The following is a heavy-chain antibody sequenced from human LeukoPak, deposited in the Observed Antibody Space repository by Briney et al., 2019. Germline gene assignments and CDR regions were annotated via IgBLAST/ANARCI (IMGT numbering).Heavy chain of an antibody. J-gene: IGHJ4*02. CDR1: GFTYDDFG. V-gene: IGHV3-20*04. CDR2: INWNGGST. CDR3: ARVQRSGYSPGGY. Sequence: GGSLRLSGAASGFTYDDFGLSWVRQAPGKGLEWVSGINWNGGSTGYADSLKGRFSISRDNAKNSLYLQMNSLRAEDTAVYYCARVQRSGYSPGGYWGQGTLVTVSS. D-gene: IGHD3-3*01.